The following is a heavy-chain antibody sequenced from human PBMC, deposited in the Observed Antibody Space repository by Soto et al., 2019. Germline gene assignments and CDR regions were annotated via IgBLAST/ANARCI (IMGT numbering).Heavy chain of an antibody. CDR2: INHSGST. CDR3: ARMWRDFWSGSDR. Sequence: SETLSLTCAVYGGSFSGYYWSWIRQPPGKGLEWIGEINHSGSTNYNPSLKSRVTISVDTSKNQFSLKLSSVTAADTAVYYWARMWRDFWSGSDRWGQGTLVTVSS. J-gene: IGHJ5*02. CDR1: GGSFSGYY. V-gene: IGHV4-34*01. D-gene: IGHD3-3*01.